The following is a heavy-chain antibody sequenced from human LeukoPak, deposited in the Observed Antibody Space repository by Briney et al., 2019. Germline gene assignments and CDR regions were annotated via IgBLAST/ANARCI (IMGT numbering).Heavy chain of an antibody. J-gene: IGHJ4*02. CDR2: ISSSGSTK. CDR3: PRDLTYYYDSSGYGY. CDR1: GFTFSDYY. V-gene: IGHV3-11*04. Sequence: GGSLRLSCAASGFTFSDYYMSWIRQAPGEGLEWVSYISSSGSTKYYADSVKGRFTISRDNAKNSLYLQMNSLRAEDTAVYYCPRDLTYYYDSSGYGYWGQGTLVTVSS. D-gene: IGHD3-22*01.